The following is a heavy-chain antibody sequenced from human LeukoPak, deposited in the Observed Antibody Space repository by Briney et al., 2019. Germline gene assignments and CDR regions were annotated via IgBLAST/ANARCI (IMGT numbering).Heavy chain of an antibody. CDR3: ARVGDAYILDY. D-gene: IGHD5-24*01. J-gene: IGHJ4*02. Sequence: PSETLSLTCTVSGGSISSYYWSWIRQPPGKGLEWIGYIYYSGSTNYNPSLKSRVTISVDTSKNQFSLKLSSVTAADTAVYYCARVGDAYILDYCGQGTLVTVSS. CDR1: GGSISSYY. V-gene: IGHV4-59*01. CDR2: IYYSGST.